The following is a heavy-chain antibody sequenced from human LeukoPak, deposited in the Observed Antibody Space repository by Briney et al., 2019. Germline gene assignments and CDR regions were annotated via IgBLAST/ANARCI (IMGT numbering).Heavy chain of an antibody. Sequence: SETLSLTCAVSGYSISSGFLWGWIRQPPGKGLEWIGSIYRSGNTYFNPSLKSRITMSVDTSKNQFSLKLSSVTAADTAVYYCARDPRWLTPDCNSIGCYVNWFDPWGQGTLVTVSS. CDR3: ARDPRWLTPDCNSIGCYVNWFDP. V-gene: IGHV4-38-2*02. D-gene: IGHD2-2*01. CDR2: IYRSGNT. J-gene: IGHJ5*02. CDR1: GYSISSGFL.